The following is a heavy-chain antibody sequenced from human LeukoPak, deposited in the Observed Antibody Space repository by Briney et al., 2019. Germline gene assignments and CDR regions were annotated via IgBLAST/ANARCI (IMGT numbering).Heavy chain of an antibody. CDR3: ARGQVAPYYFDY. D-gene: IGHD2-15*01. CDR1: GYSISSGYY. J-gene: IGHJ4*02. V-gene: IGHV4-38-2*02. Sequence: SETLSLTCTVSGYSISSGYYWGWIRQPPGKGLEWIGSIYHSGSTYYNPSLKSRVTISVDTSKNQFSLKLSSVTAADTAVYYCARGQVAPYYFDYWGQGTLVTVSS. CDR2: IYHSGST.